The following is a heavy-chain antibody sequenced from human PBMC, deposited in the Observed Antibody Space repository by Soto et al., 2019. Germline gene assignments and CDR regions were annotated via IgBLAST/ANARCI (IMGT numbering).Heavy chain of an antibody. D-gene: IGHD3-22*01. CDR3: ASPTYYYDSSGPPAY. V-gene: IGHV3-48*01. CDR2: ISSSSSTI. CDR1: GFTFSTYS. J-gene: IGHJ4*02. Sequence: EVQLVESGGGLVQPGGSLRLSCAASGFTFSTYSMNWVRQAPGKGLEWVSYISSSSSTIFYTDSVKGRFTVSRDNAKNSLYLQRNSLRAEDTAVYYCASPTYYYDSSGPPAYWGQGTLVTVSS.